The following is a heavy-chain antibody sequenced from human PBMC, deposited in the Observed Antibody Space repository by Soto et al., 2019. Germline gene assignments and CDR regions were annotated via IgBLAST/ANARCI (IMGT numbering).Heavy chain of an antibody. J-gene: IGHJ6*02. D-gene: IGHD3-10*01. CDR3: AREIPAGDRYYGLDV. V-gene: IGHV6-1*01. CDR1: GDTVSSQGAT. Sequence: SQTLSLTCALSGDTVSSQGATWTWIRQSPSRGLEWLGRTYYRSRWFDDYAVSVKSRISITPDTSKNQFSLHLNSVTPEDTAIYYCAREIPAGDRYYGLDVWGQGTTVTVSS. CDR2: TYYRSRWFD.